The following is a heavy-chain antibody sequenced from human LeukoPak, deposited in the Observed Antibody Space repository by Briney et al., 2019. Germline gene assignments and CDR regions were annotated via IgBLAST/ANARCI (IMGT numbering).Heavy chain of an antibody. D-gene: IGHD6-13*01. Sequence: GGSMRLSCAASGFIYSNYGMTWVRQAPGEGLEWVANINQDGSEKYYVDSGKGRFTISRDNAKNSLYLQMNSLRAEDTALYYCVKVSVAAPGSDYWGQGTLVTVSS. CDR1: GFIYSNYG. J-gene: IGHJ4*02. CDR2: INQDGSEK. V-gene: IGHV3-7*01. CDR3: VKVSVAAPGSDY.